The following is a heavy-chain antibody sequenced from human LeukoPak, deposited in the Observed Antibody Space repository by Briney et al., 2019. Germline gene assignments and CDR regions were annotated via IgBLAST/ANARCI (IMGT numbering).Heavy chain of an antibody. D-gene: IGHD2-2*01. CDR1: GYTFTGYY. CDR3: ARAGIVVVPAARFDP. Sequence: ASVKVSCTASGYTFTGYYMHWVRQAPGQGLEWMGWINPNSGGTNYAQKFQGRVTMTRDTSISTAYMELSRLRSDDTAVYYCARAGIVVVPAARFDPWGQGTLVTVSS. J-gene: IGHJ5*02. CDR2: INPNSGGT. V-gene: IGHV1-2*02.